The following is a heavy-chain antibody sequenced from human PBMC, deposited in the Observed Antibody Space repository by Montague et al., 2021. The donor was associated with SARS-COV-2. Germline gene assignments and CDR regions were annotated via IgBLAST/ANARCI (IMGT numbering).Heavy chain of an antibody. V-gene: IGHV4-34*01. D-gene: IGHD3-22*01. J-gene: IGHJ4*02. CDR2: INQSGST. Sequence: SETLSLTCAVYGGPFSGYYWSWIRQPPGKGLEWIGEINQSGSTNYNPSLKSRVTLSVDTSKKQFSLKLSSLTAADTAVYYCARVAGGYYHDSSAYFDYWDQGSLVTVSS. CDR3: ARVAGGYYHDSSAYFDY. CDR1: GGPFSGYY.